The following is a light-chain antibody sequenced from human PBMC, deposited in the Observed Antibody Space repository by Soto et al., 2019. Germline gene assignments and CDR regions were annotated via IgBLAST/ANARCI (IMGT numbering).Light chain of an antibody. Sequence: EIVLTQSPGTLSLSPGERVTLSCRASQIITKNYLAWYQQKAGQAPRLLIFGASNRAAGIPDRFSGSGSGTDFSLTISKLEPEDVAVYYCEQYGSSPYTFGQGTKL. CDR1: QIITKNY. J-gene: IGKJ2*01. CDR2: GAS. V-gene: IGKV3-20*01. CDR3: EQYGSSPYT.